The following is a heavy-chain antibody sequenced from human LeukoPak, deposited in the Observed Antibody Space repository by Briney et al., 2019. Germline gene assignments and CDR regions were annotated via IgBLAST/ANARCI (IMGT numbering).Heavy chain of an antibody. CDR1: GYTFTSNY. CDR2: ISPSGGST. Sequence: GASVKVSCKAFGYTFTSNYMHWVRQAPGQGPEWMGVISPSGGSTTYAQKFQGRVILTRDMSTSTDYLELSSLRSEDTAVYYCARVDTAMGPDYWGQGTLVTVSS. CDR3: ARVDTAMGPDY. J-gene: IGHJ4*02. D-gene: IGHD5-18*01. V-gene: IGHV1-46*01.